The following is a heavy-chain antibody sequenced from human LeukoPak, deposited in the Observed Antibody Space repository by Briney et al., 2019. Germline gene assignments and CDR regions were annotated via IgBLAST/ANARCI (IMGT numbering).Heavy chain of an antibody. CDR3: ARDGNSGWYPEYFQH. V-gene: IGHV4-34*01. CDR2: INHSGRT. J-gene: IGHJ1*01. Sequence: SETLSLTCAVYGGSFSGHYWSWIRQPPGKGLQWIGEINHSGRTNYNPSLKSRVTISVDTSKNQFSLKLSSVTAADTAVYYCARDGNSGWYPEYFQHWGQGTLVTVSS. D-gene: IGHD6-19*01. CDR1: GGSFSGHY.